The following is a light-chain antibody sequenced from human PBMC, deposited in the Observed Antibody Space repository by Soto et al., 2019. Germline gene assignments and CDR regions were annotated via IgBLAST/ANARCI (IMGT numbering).Light chain of an antibody. CDR1: SRDIGAYNY. J-gene: IGLJ2*01. V-gene: IGLV2-14*01. CDR3: SSYTTTLPVV. CDR2: DVS. Sequence: QSALTEPAAVSGSPGQSITISCTGTSRDIGAYNYVSWYQQHPGKAPKLMIYDVSDRPSGVSSRFSGSKSGNTASLTISGLQAEDEAAYYCSSYTTTLPVVFGGGTKLTVL.